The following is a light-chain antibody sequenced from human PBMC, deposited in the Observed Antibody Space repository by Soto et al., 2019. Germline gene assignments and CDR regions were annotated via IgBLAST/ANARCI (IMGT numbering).Light chain of an antibody. CDR3: QQYNNYPRT. J-gene: IGKJ1*01. V-gene: IGKV1-5*01. Sequence: DIQMTPSPSTVSSSLGYTVNIRCLASQSISSWLAWYQQKPGKAPKVLIYDASSLESGVPSRFSGSGSGTEFTLTISSLQPDDFATYYCQQYNNYPRTFGLGTKVDIK. CDR1: QSISSW. CDR2: DAS.